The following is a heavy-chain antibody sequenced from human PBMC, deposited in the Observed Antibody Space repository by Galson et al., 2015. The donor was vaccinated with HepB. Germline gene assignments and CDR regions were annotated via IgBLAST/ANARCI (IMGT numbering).Heavy chain of an antibody. D-gene: IGHD6-13*01. J-gene: IGHJ4*02. Sequence: SLRLSCAASGFTVSSNYMSWVRQAPGKGLEWVSVIYSGGSTYYADSVKGRFTISRDNSKNTLYLQTNSLRAEDTAVYYCARESWGRGAAGSYYFDYWGQGTLVTVSS. CDR2: IYSGGST. V-gene: IGHV3-66*01. CDR1: GFTVSSNY. CDR3: ARESWGRGAAGSYYFDY.